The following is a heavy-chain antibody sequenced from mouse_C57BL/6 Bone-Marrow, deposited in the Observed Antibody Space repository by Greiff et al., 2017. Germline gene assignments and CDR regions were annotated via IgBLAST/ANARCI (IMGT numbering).Heavy chain of an antibody. V-gene: IGHV5-6*01. CDR3: GRPIDCSGDIDY. J-gene: IGHJ4*01. CDR2: ISSGGSYT. CDR1: GFTFSSYG. D-gene: IGHD2-13*01. Sequence: EVQGVEPGGDLVKPGGSLKLSCAASGFTFSSYGMSWVRQTPDQRLEWVATISSGGSYTYYPDSVKGRFTISRDNAKNTRYLQMSSLKSEDTSMYYCGRPIDCSGDIDYWGQGTSLTVSS.